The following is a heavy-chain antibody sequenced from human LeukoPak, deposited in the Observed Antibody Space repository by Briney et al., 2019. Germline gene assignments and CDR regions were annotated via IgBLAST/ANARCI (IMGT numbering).Heavy chain of an antibody. D-gene: IGHD4-17*01. CDR1: GDSITSSNW. CDR2: IYHSGST. J-gene: IGHJ1*01. CDR3: ARSYYGDGRGAEYFQH. V-gene: IGHV4-4*02. Sequence: SETLSLTCAVSGDSITSSNWWNWVRQLPGKGLEWIGEIYHSGSTNNNPSLKSRVTISIDKSKNQFSLNLTSVTAADTAVYYCARSYYGDGRGAEYFQHWGQGTLVTVSS.